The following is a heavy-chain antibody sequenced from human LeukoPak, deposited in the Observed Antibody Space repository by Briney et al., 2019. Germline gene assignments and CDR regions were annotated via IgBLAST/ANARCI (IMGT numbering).Heavy chain of an antibody. J-gene: IGHJ6*02. V-gene: IGHV5-51*01. CDR3: ALNQGRGDYYNMDV. CDR2: IYPRDSDT. D-gene: IGHD3-16*01. CDR1: GYSFSTYW. Sequence: GESLKISCKGSGYSFSTYWIAWVRQMPGKGLEWMGIIYPRDSDTKYSPFFQGQVTISADKSINTAYLQWSSLRAADTAMYFCALNQGRGDYYNMDVWGPGTTVTVSS.